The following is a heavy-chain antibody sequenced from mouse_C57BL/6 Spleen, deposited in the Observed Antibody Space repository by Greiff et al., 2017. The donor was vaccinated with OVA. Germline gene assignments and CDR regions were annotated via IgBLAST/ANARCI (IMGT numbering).Heavy chain of an antibody. CDR2: INYDGSST. J-gene: IGHJ2*01. Sequence: EVKLMESEGGLVQPGSSMKLSCTASGFTFSDYYMAWVRQVPEKGLEWVANINYDGSSTYYLDSLKSRFIISRDNAKNILYLQMSSLKSEDTATYYCARDGAGTRGFDYWGQGTTLTVSS. CDR3: ARDGAGTRGFDY. V-gene: IGHV5-16*01. D-gene: IGHD4-1*01. CDR1: GFTFSDYY.